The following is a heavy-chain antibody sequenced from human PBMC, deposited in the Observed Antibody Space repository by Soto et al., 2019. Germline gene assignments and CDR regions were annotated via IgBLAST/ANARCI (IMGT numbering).Heavy chain of an antibody. V-gene: IGHV4-59*08. CDR1: GGSISSYY. D-gene: IGHD5-12*01. Sequence: QVQLQESGPGLVKPSETLSLTCTVSGGSISSYYWSWIRQPPGKGLEWITYIYYSGSTNYNPSLKSLVTISVDTSKNQFSLKLSSVTAADTAVYYCAKRYSGYDDAFDIWGQGTTVTVSS. CDR3: AKRYSGYDDAFDI. J-gene: IGHJ3*02. CDR2: IYYSGST.